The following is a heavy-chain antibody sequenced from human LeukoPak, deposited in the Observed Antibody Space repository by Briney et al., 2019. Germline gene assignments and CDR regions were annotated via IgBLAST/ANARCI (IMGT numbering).Heavy chain of an antibody. CDR3: ASLSHYDSSGYYYLDYYYGMDV. D-gene: IGHD3-22*01. CDR1: GGSISNYY. Sequence: PSETLSLTCTVSGGSISNYYWSWIRQPAGKGLEWIGRIYRSGSTNYNPSLKSRVTISVDTSKNQFSLKLSSVTAADTAVYYCASLSHYDSSGYYYLDYYYGMDVWGQGTTVTVSS. V-gene: IGHV4-4*07. CDR2: IYRSGST. J-gene: IGHJ6*02.